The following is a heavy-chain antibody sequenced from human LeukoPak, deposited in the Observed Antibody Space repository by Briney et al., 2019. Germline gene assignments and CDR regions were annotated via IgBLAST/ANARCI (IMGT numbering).Heavy chain of an antibody. CDR3: VRLQPNTGEWAFDI. CDR2: IYYSGSI. V-gene: IGHV4-59*01. CDR1: GDSINSYY. J-gene: IGHJ3*02. D-gene: IGHD1-1*01. Sequence: SETLSLTCTVSGDSINSYYRNWIRQPPGKGLEWIGYIYYSGSIDYNPSLKSRVTISVDTSKNQLSLKLSSVTAADTAVYHCVRLQPNTGEWAFDIWGQGTMVSVSS.